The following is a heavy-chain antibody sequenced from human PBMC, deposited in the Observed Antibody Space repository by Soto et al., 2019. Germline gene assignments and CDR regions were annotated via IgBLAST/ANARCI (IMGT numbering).Heavy chain of an antibody. CDR2: ISGSGGST. D-gene: IGHD3-22*01. J-gene: IGHJ4*02. CDR1: GFTFSSYA. Sequence: GGSLRLSCAASGFTFSSYAMSWVRQAPGKGLEWVSAISGSGGSTYYAGSVKGRFTISRDNSKNTLYLQMNSLRAEDTAVYYCANLIVVAMGDYWGQGTLVTVSS. V-gene: IGHV3-23*01. CDR3: ANLIVVAMGDY.